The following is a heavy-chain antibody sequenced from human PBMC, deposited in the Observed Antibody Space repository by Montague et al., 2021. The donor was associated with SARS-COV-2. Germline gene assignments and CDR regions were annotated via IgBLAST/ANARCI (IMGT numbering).Heavy chain of an antibody. Sequence: SETLSLTCTVSGGSIRSHLWSWIRQSPGKGLEWIGYFDHAGTKKYNPSLKTRVTISGDTSKNQFSLRLTSVTTADTAIYYCARAGGVHMDWGQGSMVTVSS. D-gene: IGHD3-10*01. V-gene: IGHV4-59*11. CDR1: GGSIRSHL. CDR3: ARAGGVHMD. CDR2: FDHAGTK. J-gene: IGHJ4*02.